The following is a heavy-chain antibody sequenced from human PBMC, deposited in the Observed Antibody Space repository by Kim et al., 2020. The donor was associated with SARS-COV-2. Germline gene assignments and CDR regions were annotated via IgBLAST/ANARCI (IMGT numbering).Heavy chain of an antibody. CDR3: TTDLQYYYDSSGYTAFDY. CDR2: IKSKTDGGTT. V-gene: IGHV3-15*01. J-gene: IGHJ4*02. D-gene: IGHD3-22*01. Sequence: GGSLRLSCAASGFTFSNAWMSWVRQAPGKGLEWVGRIKSKTDGGTTDYAAPVKGRFTISRDDSKNTLYLQMNSLKTEDTAVYYCTTDLQYYYDSSGYTAFDYWGQGTLVTVSS. CDR1: GFTFSNAW.